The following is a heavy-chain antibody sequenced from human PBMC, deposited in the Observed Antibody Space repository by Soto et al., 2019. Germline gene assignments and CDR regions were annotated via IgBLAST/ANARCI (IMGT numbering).Heavy chain of an antibody. J-gene: IGHJ5*02. CDR2: INHSGST. CDR1: GGSFSGYY. V-gene: IGHV4-34*01. Sequence: QVQLQQWGAGLLKPSETLSLTCAVYGGSFSGYYWSWIRQPPGKGLEWIGEINHSGSTNYNPSLKSRVTISVDTSKNQFSLKLSSVTAADTAVYYCARGKPTVVTRWFDPWGQGTLVTVSS. CDR3: ARGKPTVVTRWFDP. D-gene: IGHD4-17*01.